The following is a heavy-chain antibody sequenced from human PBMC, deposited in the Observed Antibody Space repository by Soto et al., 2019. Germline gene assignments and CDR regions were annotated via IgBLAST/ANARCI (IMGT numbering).Heavy chain of an antibody. CDR3: ASSNYYDSSGYWGDAFDI. J-gene: IGHJ3*02. CDR2: IFYSGNT. D-gene: IGHD3-22*01. CDR1: GGSISSSSYY. V-gene: IGHV4-39*01. Sequence: SETLSLTCTVSGGSISSSSYYWVWIRQPPGKGLEWIGSIFYSGNTYYNPSLKSRVTISVDTSKNQFSLNLSSVTAADTAVYYCASSNYYDSSGYWGDAFDIWGQGTMVT.